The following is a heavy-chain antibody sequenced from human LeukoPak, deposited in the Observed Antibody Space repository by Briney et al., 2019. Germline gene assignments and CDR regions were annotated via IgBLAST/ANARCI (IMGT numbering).Heavy chain of an antibody. CDR3: AREPYYYDSSGYPFDY. V-gene: IGHV3-23*01. CDR1: GFTFSSYA. D-gene: IGHD3-22*01. Sequence: GGSLRLSCAASGFTFSSYAMSWVRQAPGKGLEWVSAISISGTKTYYADSVKGRFTISRDNSKNTLYLQMNSLRPEDTAVYYCAREPYYYDSSGYPFDYWGQGTLVTVSS. CDR2: ISISGTKT. J-gene: IGHJ4*02.